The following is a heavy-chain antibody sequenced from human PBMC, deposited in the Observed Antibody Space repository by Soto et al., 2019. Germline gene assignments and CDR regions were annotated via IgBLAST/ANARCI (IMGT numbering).Heavy chain of an antibody. J-gene: IGHJ4*02. V-gene: IGHV1-3*01. Sequence: ASVKVSCKASGYTFTSYAMHWVRQAPGQRLEWMGWINADNGNTKYSQKFQGRVTITRDTSASTAYMELSSLRSEDTAVYYCARGAAAGNFWPYYFDYWGQGTLVTVSS. D-gene: IGHD6-13*01. CDR1: GYTFTSYA. CDR3: ARGAAAGNFWPYYFDY. CDR2: INADNGNT.